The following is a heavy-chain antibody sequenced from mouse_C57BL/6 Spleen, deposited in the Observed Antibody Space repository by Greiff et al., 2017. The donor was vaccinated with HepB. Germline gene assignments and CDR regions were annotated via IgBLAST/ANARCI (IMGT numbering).Heavy chain of an antibody. CDR2: INPYNGGT. CDR1: GYTFTDYY. V-gene: IGHV1-19*01. D-gene: IGHD3-3*01. Sequence: EVQLQQSGPVLVKPGASVKMSCKASGYTFTDYYMNWVKQSHGKSLEWIGVINPYNGGTSYNQKFKGKATLTVDKSSSTDYMELNSLTSEDSAVYYLARVGAVRYSMDYWGQGTSVTVSS. J-gene: IGHJ4*01. CDR3: ARVGAVRYSMDY.